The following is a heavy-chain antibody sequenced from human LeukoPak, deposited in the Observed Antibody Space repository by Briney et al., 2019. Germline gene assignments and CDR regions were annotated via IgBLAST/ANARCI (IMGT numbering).Heavy chain of an antibody. J-gene: IGHJ5*02. D-gene: IGHD6-13*01. Sequence: GRSLRLSCAASGFTFSSYSMNWVRQAPGKGLEWVSSISSSSSYIYYADSVKGRFTISRDNAKNSLYLQMNSLRAEDTAVYYCARSSSSWLGPLPNWFDPWGQGTLVTVSS. V-gene: IGHV3-21*01. CDR1: GFTFSSYS. CDR3: ARSSSSWLGPLPNWFDP. CDR2: ISSSSSYI.